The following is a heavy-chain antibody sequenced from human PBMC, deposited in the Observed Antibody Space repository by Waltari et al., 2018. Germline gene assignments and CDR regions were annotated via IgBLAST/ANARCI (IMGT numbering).Heavy chain of an antibody. Sequence: QVQLQQWGAGLLKPSETLSLTCTVSGASFSAYYWGWVRQVPGKGLEWIGEIRQPGSTNYSPSLKSRVTISVDTSKNQFSLKLFSVTAADTALYYCTRGGNYDFWSHSPFVDPWGQGTQVTVSS. D-gene: IGHD3-3*01. J-gene: IGHJ5*02. CDR2: IRQPGST. V-gene: IGHV4-34*01. CDR3: TRGGNYDFWSHSPFVDP. CDR1: GASFSAYY.